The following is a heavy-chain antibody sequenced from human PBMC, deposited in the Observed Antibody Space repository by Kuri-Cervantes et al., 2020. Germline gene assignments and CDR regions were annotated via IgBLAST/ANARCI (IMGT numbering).Heavy chain of an antibody. CDR3: AASYYYGSGSYLVSNY. V-gene: IGHV4-30-4*01. D-gene: IGHD3-10*01. CDR1: GGSISSGDYY. J-gene: IGHJ4*02. Sequence: SETLSLTCTVSGGSISSGDYYWSWIRQPPGKGLEWIGYIYYSGSTYYNPSLKSRVTISVDTSKNQFSLKLSSVTAADTAVYYCAASYYYGSGSYLVSNYWGQGTLVTVSS. CDR2: IYYSGST.